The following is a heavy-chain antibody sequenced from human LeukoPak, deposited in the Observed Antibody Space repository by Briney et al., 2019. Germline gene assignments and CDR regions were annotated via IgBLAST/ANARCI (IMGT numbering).Heavy chain of an antibody. CDR3: AKHTFARPFDY. D-gene: IGHD6-6*01. V-gene: IGHV4-59*08. J-gene: IGHJ4*02. Sequence: SETLSLTCPVSGGSISSYYWSWIRQPPGKGLEWIGYIYHTGDTNSNPSLKSRVTISLDTSKNQFSLRLSSVTAADTAVYYCAKHTFARPFDYWGQGTLVTVSS. CDR2: IYHTGDT. CDR1: GGSISSYY.